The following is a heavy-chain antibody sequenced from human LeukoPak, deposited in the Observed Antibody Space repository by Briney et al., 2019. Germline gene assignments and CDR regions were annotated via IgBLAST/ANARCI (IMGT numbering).Heavy chain of an antibody. CDR2: MNPKSHGT. J-gene: IGHJ3*02. CDR3: ARGRLRGPDTFDI. V-gene: IGHV1-2*02. CDR1: GYTFTGYY. D-gene: IGHD3-10*01. Sequence: ASVKVSCKASGYTFTGYYLHWVRQAPGQGLEWMGWMNPKSHGTKYEQKYQGRVTMTRDTSISTAYMELSRLRSDDTAVYYCARGRLRGPDTFDIWGQGTMVTVSS.